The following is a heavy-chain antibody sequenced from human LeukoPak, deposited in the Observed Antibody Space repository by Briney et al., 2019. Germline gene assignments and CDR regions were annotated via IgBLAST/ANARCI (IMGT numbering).Heavy chain of an antibody. V-gene: IGHV3-23*01. Sequence: GGSLRLSCAASGFTFSSYSMNWVRQAPGKGLEWVSAISGSGGSTYYADSVKGRFTIPRDNSKNTLYLQMYSLRAEDTAVYYCAKNYGDYLFYFDYWGQGTLVTVSS. CDR3: AKNYGDYLFYFDY. CDR2: ISGSGGST. J-gene: IGHJ4*02. D-gene: IGHD4-17*01. CDR1: GFTFSSYS.